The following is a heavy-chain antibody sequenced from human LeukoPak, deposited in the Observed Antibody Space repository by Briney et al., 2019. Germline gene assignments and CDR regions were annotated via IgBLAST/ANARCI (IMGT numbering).Heavy chain of an antibody. V-gene: IGHV3-30*04. D-gene: IGHD6-19*01. CDR1: GFTFSSYA. CDR2: ISYDGSNK. Sequence: RSLRLSCAASGFTFSSYAMHWVRQAPGKGLEWVAVISYDGSNKYYADSVKGRFTISRDNSKNTLYLQMNSLRAEDTAVYYCARVSRQWLKANPFDYWGQGTLVTVSS. CDR3: ARVSRQWLKANPFDY. J-gene: IGHJ4*02.